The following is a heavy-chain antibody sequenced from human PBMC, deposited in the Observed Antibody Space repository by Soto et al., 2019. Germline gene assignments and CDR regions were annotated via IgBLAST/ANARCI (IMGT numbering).Heavy chain of an antibody. D-gene: IGHD2-21*01. CDR1: GFTFRNFV. Sequence: EVQLLESGGGMVQPGGSLRVSCAASGFTFRNFVMSWVRQAPGKGLEWVSAIRGTGGETFYADSVKGQFTISRDNSKNTLYLQMNSLRDEDTALYFCAQDRGWGVVSPSHDYWGQGTLVTVSS. J-gene: IGHJ4*02. V-gene: IGHV3-23*01. CDR2: IRGTGGET. CDR3: AQDRGWGVVSPSHDY.